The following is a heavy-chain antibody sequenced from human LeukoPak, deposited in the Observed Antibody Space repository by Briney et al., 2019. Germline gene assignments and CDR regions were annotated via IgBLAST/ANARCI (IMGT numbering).Heavy chain of an antibody. Sequence: GASVKVSCKASGYTFNSYGISWVRQAPGQGLESMGWISAYNGNTNYAQKLQGRVTMTTDTSTSTAYMQLRSLRSDDTAVYYCARYDYYDTSGIDYWGQGTLVTVSS. CDR2: ISAYNGNT. CDR3: ARYDYYDTSGIDY. V-gene: IGHV1-18*01. J-gene: IGHJ4*02. CDR1: GYTFNSYG. D-gene: IGHD3-22*01.